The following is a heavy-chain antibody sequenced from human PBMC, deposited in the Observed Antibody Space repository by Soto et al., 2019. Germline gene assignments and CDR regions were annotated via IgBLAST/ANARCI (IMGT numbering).Heavy chain of an antibody. J-gene: IGHJ5*02. V-gene: IGHV3-30-3*01. Sequence: QVQLVESGGGVVQPGRSLRLSCAASGFTFSSYAMHWVRQAPGKGLEWVAVISYDGSNKYYADSVKGRFTISRDNSKNTLYLQMNSLRAEDTAVYYCARNPTDSSGYQAWGQGTLVTVSS. CDR1: GFTFSSYA. CDR2: ISYDGSNK. CDR3: ARNPTDSSGYQA. D-gene: IGHD3-22*01.